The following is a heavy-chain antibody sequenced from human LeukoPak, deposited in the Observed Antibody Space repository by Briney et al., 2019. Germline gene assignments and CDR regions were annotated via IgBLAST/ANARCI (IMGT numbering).Heavy chain of an antibody. J-gene: IGHJ4*02. Sequence: GRSLRLSCAASGFSLSSYAMEWVRQAPGKGLEGVAVISYDGSNKYYADSVKGRFTIPRDRSKNTVYLQMNSLRVEDTAVYYCARDYGDLGGGFDYWGQGTLVTVSS. D-gene: IGHD4-17*01. CDR2: ISYDGSNK. V-gene: IGHV3-30*04. CDR3: ARDYGDLGGGFDY. CDR1: GFSLSSYA.